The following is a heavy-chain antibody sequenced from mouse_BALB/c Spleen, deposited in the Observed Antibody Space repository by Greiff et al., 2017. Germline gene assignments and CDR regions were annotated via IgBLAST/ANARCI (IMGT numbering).Heavy chain of an antibody. CDR2: INPSTGYT. V-gene: IGHV1-7*01. D-gene: IGHD2-4*01. Sequence: QVQLKQSGAELAKPGASVKMSCKASGYTFTSYWMHWVKQRPGQGLEWIGYINPSTGYTEYNQKFKDKATLTADKSSSTAYMQLSSLTSEDSAVYYCARGGYDYDGGYWGQGTTLTVSS. CDR3: ARGGYDYDGGY. CDR1: GYTFTSYW. J-gene: IGHJ2*01.